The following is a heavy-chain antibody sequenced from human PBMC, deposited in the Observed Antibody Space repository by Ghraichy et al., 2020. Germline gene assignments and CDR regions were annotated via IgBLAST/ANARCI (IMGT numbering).Heavy chain of an antibody. CDR1: SGFITIFY. CDR2: ISPSGNT. V-gene: IGHV4-59*12. J-gene: IGHJ4*02. CDR3: AREGGTPNGAYEFDF. Sequence: SETLSLTCTVPSGFITIFYWSWIRQSPGKGLEWIGQISPSGNTNYNPSRKGRVTISPESSKNQFSLKLTSVTAADTAVYYCAREGGTPNGAYEFDFWGQGTLVTVSP. D-gene: IGHD4-17*01.